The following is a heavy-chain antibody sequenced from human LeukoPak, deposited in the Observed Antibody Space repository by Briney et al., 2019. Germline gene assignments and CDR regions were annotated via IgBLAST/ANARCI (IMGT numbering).Heavy chain of an antibody. CDR1: GYIFTSYW. Sequence: GESLKISCQGSGYIFTSYWIGWVRQKPGKGLEWMGIIYPHDSTTRYSPSFQGQVTISADKSISNVYLQWSSLKASDTAVYFCARCDPYSTAPLLYWGQGTLVTVSS. D-gene: IGHD5-18*01. CDR3: ARCDPYSTAPLLY. V-gene: IGHV5-51*01. CDR2: IYPHDSTT. J-gene: IGHJ4*02.